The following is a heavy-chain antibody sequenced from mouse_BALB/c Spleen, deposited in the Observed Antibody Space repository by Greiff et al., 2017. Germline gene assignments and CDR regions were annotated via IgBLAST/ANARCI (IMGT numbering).Heavy chain of an antibody. V-gene: IGHV5-6-4*01. CDR3: TTPLYDSWFAY. J-gene: IGHJ3*01. D-gene: IGHD2-3*01. CDR2: ISSGGSYT. CDR1: GFTFSSYT. Sequence: EVHLVESGGGLVQPGGSRKLSCAASGFTFSSYTMSWVRQTPEKRLEWVATISSGGSYTYYPDSVKGRFTISRDNAKNTLYLQMSSLKSEDTAMYYCTTPLYDSWFAYWGQGTLVTVSA.